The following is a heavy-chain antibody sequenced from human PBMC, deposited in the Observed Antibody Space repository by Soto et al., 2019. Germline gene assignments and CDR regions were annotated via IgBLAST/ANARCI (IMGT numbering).Heavy chain of an antibody. CDR1: GYTFTNYD. V-gene: IGHV1-8*01. CDR2: INPNSGST. J-gene: IGHJ4*02. D-gene: IGHD3-10*01. CDR3: ARGQVGTHRY. Sequence: QVQLVQSGAEVKKPGASVKVSCKASGYTFTNYDINWVRQATGQGLEWLGWINPNSGSTDYAQRFQGRVTMTRNTSISTAYMDLSSLRSEDTAVYYCARGQVGTHRYWGQGTLLTVSS.